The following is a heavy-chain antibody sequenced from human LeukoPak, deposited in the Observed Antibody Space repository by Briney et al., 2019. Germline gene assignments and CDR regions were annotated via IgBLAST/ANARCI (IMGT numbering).Heavy chain of an antibody. J-gene: IGHJ4*02. V-gene: IGHV5-51*01. Sequence: GESLKISCKGSGYSFTSYWIGWVRQMPGKGLEWMGIIYPGDSDTRYSPSFQGQVTISADKSISTAYLQWSSLKASDTAMYYCASQSAIAAAGGGYFDYWGQGTLVTVSS. CDR2: IYPGDSDT. D-gene: IGHD6-13*01. CDR3: ASQSAIAAAGGGYFDY. CDR1: GYSFTSYW.